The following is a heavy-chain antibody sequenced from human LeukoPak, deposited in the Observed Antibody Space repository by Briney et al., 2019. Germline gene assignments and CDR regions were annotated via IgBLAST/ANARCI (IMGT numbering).Heavy chain of an antibody. D-gene: IGHD2-2*01. V-gene: IGHV4-39*01. CDR3: ARHDYEDTVVVPAARGWFDP. J-gene: IGHJ5*02. Sequence: SETLSLTCTVSGGSISSSSYYWGWIRQPPGKGLEWIGSIYCSGSTYYNPSLKSRVTISVDTSKNQFSLKLSSVTAADTAVYYCARHDYEDTVVVPAARGWFDPWGQGTLVTVSS. CDR1: GGSISSSSYY. CDR2: IYCSGST.